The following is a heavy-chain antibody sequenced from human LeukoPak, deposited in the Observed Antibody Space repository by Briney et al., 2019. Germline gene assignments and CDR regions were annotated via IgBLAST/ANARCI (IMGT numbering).Heavy chain of an antibody. Sequence: SETLSRTCTVSGGSISSSSYYWGWIRQPPGKGLEWIGNIYYSGSTYYNPSLKSRVTISVDTSKNQFSLKLNSVTAADTAVYYCARLLYFDWPPYFDYWGQGTLVTVSS. D-gene: IGHD3-9*01. V-gene: IGHV4-39*01. CDR3: ARLLYFDWPPYFDY. CDR2: IYYSGST. CDR1: GGSISSSSYY. J-gene: IGHJ4*02.